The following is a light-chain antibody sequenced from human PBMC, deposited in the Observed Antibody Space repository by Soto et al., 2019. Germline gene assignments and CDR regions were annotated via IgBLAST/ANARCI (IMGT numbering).Light chain of an antibody. CDR2: GAS. J-gene: IGKJ1*01. CDR3: QQYGSSGT. Sequence: IVMTQTPVSLTVTPRSAASISSRSSQNLLDSDDGNTYLDWYLQKPGQAPRLLIYGASNRATGIPDRFSGSGSGTDFTLTISRLEPEDFAVYYCQQYGSSGTFGQGTKVDIK. CDR1: QNLLDSDDGNTY. V-gene: IGKV2-40*01.